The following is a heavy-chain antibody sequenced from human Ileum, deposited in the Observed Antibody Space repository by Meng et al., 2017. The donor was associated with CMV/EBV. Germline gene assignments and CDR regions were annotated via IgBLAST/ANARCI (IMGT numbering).Heavy chain of an antibody. CDR1: GFAFNSEW. CDR3: SKSLND. CDR2: IKGDGSER. V-gene: IGHV3-7*01. J-gene: IGHJ4*02. Sequence: GGSLRLSCAASGFAFNSEWMDWVRQAPGKGLEWVANIKGDGSERNYVDSVNGRFTISRDNSKNSLYLYMNSLRSDDAAVYYCSKSLNDWGQGALVTSPQ.